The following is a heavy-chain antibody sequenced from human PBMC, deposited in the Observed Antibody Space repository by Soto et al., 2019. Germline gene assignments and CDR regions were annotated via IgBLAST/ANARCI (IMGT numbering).Heavy chain of an antibody. V-gene: IGHV3-30*18. D-gene: IGHD5-18*01. CDR3: AKDRGYNYRDFFYYYGMDV. CDR1: GFSFSNYG. J-gene: IGHJ6*02. CDR2: VLYDGSNE. Sequence: QVQLVESGGGVVQPERSLRLSCVASGFSFSNYGIHWVRQAPGKGLEWVAVVLYDGSNEYYADSVRGRFTVSRDNSENTVHLQMNSLRHEDTAVYYCAKDRGYNYRDFFYYYGMDVWGQGTTVTVSS.